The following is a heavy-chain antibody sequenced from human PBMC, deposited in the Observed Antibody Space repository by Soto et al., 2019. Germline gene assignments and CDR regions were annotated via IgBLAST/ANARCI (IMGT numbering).Heavy chain of an antibody. CDR3: TADIPNISANYGMDV. CDR2: IKTKIEGGTT. CDR1: GFIFSNTW. Sequence: EEQLVESGGGLVEPGGSLRLSCAASGFIFSNTWINWVRQAPGKGLEWVGRIKTKIEGGTTNYAAPVKGRFTVSGDDSKNTVNLHMNSLRTEDTAVYYCTADIPNISANYGMDVWGQGTTVTVSS. V-gene: IGHV3-15*07. D-gene: IGHD6-25*01. J-gene: IGHJ6*02.